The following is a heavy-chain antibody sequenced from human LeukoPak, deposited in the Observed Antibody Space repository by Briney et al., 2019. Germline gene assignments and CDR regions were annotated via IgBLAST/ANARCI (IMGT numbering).Heavy chain of an antibody. D-gene: IGHD6-19*01. CDR2: FDPEDGET. CDR1: GYTLTELS. Sequence: ASVKVSCKVSGYTLTELSMHWVRQAPGEGLEWMGGFDPEDGETIYAQKFQGRVTMTEDTSTDTAYMELSSLRSEDTAVYYCATDTPEGGWYRGAFDIWGQGTMVTVSS. J-gene: IGHJ3*02. CDR3: ATDTPEGGWYRGAFDI. V-gene: IGHV1-24*01.